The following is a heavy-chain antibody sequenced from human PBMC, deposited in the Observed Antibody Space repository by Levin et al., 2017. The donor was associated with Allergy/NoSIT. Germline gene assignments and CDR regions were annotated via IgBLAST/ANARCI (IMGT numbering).Heavy chain of an antibody. J-gene: IGHJ4*02. CDR1: GFTFSGSA. Sequence: PGGSLRLSCAASGFTFSGSAMHWVRQASGKGLEWVGRIRSKANSYATAYAASVKGRFTISRDDSKHTAYLQMNSLKTEDTAVYYCTRVAVSSSPSRGDYWGQGTLVTVSS. CDR3: TRVAVSSSPSRGDY. V-gene: IGHV3-73*01. CDR2: IRSKANSYAT. D-gene: IGHD6-6*01.